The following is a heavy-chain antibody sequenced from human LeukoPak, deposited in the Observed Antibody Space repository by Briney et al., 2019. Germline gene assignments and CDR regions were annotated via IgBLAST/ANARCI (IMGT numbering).Heavy chain of an antibody. CDR2: IYYSGST. Sequence: PSETLSLTCTVSGGSLSSSSYYWGWIRQPPGKGLEWIGSIYYSGSTYYNPSLKSRVTISVDTSKNQFSLKLSSVTAADTAVYYCARRVTSDCSGGSCYSGSWFDPWGQGTLVTVSS. J-gene: IGHJ5*02. D-gene: IGHD2-15*01. CDR1: GGSLSSSSYY. CDR3: ARRVTSDCSGGSCYSGSWFDP. V-gene: IGHV4-39*01.